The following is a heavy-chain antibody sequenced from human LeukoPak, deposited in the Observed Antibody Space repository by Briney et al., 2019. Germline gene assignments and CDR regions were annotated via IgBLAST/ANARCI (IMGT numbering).Heavy chain of an antibody. CDR3: VRVSGRENDEGFWFDP. CDR2: MNPNSGNT. CDR1: GYTFITYD. V-gene: IGHV1-8*01. D-gene: IGHD6-19*01. J-gene: IGHJ5*02. Sequence: GASVKVSCKASGYTFITYDVNWVRQASGQGLEWMGWMNPNSGNTGYAQKFQGRVSMTRDTSISTAYMELSSLRSEDTAVYYCVRVSGRENDEGFWFDPWGQGTLVTVSS.